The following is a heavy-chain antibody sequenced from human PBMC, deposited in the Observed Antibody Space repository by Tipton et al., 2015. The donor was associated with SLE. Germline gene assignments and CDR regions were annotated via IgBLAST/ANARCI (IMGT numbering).Heavy chain of an antibody. CDR3: ARGIDPTSSRISDY. CDR1: SSYY. Sequence: SSYYWGWIRQAPGKGLVWVSRINEDGSITSYEDSVKGRFTISRDNAKNTLYLQMNSLRAEDAALYYCARGIDPTSSRISDYWGQGTLVSVSS. CDR2: INEDGSIT. D-gene: IGHD2-2*01. J-gene: IGHJ4*02. V-gene: IGHV3-74*01.